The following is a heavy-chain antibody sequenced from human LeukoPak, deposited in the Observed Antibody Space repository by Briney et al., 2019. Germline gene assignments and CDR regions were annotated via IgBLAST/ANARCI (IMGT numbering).Heavy chain of an antibody. J-gene: IGHJ4*02. CDR3: ARVRGQLWLRYFDY. D-gene: IGHD5-18*01. Sequence: ASVKVSCKASGYTFTGYYMHWVRQAPGQGLEWIGWINPNSGGTNYAQKFQGRVTMTRDTSISTAYMELSRLRSDDTAVYYCARVRGQLWLRYFDYWGQGTLVTVSS. CDR1: GYTFTGYY. CDR2: INPNSGGT. V-gene: IGHV1-2*02.